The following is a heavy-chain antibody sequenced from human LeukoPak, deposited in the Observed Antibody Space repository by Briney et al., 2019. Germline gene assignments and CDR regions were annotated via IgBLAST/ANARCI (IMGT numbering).Heavy chain of an antibody. CDR3: ASSRSYVFRSGGYNYYFDY. CDR1: GGTFSSYA. V-gene: IGHV1-69*13. CDR2: IIPIFGTA. D-gene: IGHD5-24*01. Sequence: SVKVSCKASGGTFSSYAISWVRQAPGQGLEWMGGIIPIFGTANYAQKFQGRVTITADESTSTAYMELSSLRSEDTAVYYCASSRSYVFRSGGYNYYFDYWGQGTLVTVSS. J-gene: IGHJ4*02.